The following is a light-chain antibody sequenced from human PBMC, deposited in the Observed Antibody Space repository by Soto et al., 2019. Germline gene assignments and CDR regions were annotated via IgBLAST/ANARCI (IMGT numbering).Light chain of an antibody. V-gene: IGKV3-20*01. CDR3: QQYGWSPWT. CDR2: GAY. Sequence: DIQLTQYPGPLSLSVGERSTLSCRASQSIPNSYVAWYQQRPGQAPRLLLYGAYNRATGIPDRFSGSGSGKDFTLTISRLEPEDFAMYYCQQYGWSPWTFGQGTKVDI. CDR1: QSIPNSY. J-gene: IGKJ1*01.